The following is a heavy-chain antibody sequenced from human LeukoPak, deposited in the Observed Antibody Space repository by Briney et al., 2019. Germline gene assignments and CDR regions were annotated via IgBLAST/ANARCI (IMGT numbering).Heavy chain of an antibody. V-gene: IGHV3-66*01. D-gene: IGHD6-13*01. J-gene: IGHJ1*01. Sequence: GGSLRLSCAASGFTVSGDNMSWVRQSQAKGLEWVATFHSGGDTYYADSVKGRFTISRDDSKNMVYLQMNNLRVEDTALYYCASFTSSWHPWGQGTPVTVSS. CDR1: GFTVSGDN. CDR2: FHSGGDT. CDR3: ASFTSSWHP.